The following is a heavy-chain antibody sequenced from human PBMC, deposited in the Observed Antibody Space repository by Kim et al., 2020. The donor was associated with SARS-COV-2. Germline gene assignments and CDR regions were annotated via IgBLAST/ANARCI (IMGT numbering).Heavy chain of an antibody. V-gene: IGHV1-18*01. D-gene: IGHD3-3*01. CDR1: GYTFTSYG. CDR2: ISAYNGNT. Sequence: ASVKVSCKASGYTFTSYGISWVRQAPGQGLEWMGWISAYNGNTNYAQKLQGRVTMTTDTSTSTAYMELRSLRSDDTAVYYCARVQIYYDFWSGYYSKDDYYMDVWGKGTTVTVSS. CDR3: ARVQIYYDFWSGYYSKDDYYMDV. J-gene: IGHJ6*03.